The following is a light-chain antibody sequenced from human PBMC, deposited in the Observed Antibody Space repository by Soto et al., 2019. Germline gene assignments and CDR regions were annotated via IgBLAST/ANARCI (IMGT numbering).Light chain of an antibody. CDR1: QSVSSSY. CDR2: GAS. V-gene: IGKV3-20*01. J-gene: IGKJ1*01. Sequence: EIVLTQSPGTLSLSPGERATLACRASQSVSSSYLAWYQQKPGQAPRLLIYGASSRATGIPDRFSGSGSGTDFTLTISRREPEDVAVYYCPQYGSSLWTFGQWTKVEIK. CDR3: PQYGSSLWT.